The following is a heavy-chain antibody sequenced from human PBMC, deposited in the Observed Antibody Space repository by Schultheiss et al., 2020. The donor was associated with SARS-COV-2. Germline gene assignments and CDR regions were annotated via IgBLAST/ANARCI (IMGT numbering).Heavy chain of an antibody. Sequence: SETLSLTCAVSGGSISSSNWWSWVRQPPGKGLEWIGEIYHSGSTNYNPSLKSRVTISVDTSKNQFSLKLSSVTAADTAVYYCARGPMIVVVTANYWFDPWGQGTLVTVSS. J-gene: IGHJ5*02. D-gene: IGHD3-22*01. CDR3: ARGPMIVVVTANYWFDP. V-gene: IGHV4-4*02. CDR2: IYHSGST. CDR1: GGSISSSNW.